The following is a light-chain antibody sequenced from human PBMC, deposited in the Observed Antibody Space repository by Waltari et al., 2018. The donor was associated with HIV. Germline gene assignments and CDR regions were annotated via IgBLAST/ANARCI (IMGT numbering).Light chain of an antibody. CDR1: SSDVGGYNY. CDR2: AVT. J-gene: IGLJ3*02. Sequence: QSALTQPPSASGSPGQSVTISCTGSSSDVGGYNYVSWYQQHPGKAPKLIIYAVTKRPSGVPDRFSCSKSGNTASLTVSGLQAEDEADYYCSSYPGSFPWVFGGGTKLTVL. V-gene: IGLV2-8*01. CDR3: SSYPGSFPWV.